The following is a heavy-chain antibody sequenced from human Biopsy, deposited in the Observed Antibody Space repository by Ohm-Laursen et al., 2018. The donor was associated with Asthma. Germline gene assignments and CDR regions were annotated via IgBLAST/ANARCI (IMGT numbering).Heavy chain of an antibody. CDR3: VHTLVGLKAFDF. CDR1: GFSLSTSGGG. D-gene: IGHD1-26*01. Sequence: TQTLTLTCTFSGFSLSTSGGGVGWIRQPPGKALEWLGYIYWDEDKRYSPSLQSRLTITRDTPKDQVVLTMTNMGPVDTGTYYCVHTLVGLKAFDFWGQGTLVTVSS. CDR2: IYWDEDK. V-gene: IGHV2-5*02. J-gene: IGHJ4*02.